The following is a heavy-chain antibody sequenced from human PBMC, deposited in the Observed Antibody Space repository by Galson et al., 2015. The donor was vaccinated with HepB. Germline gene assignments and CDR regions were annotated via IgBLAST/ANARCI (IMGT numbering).Heavy chain of an antibody. CDR2: ISYDGSNK. Sequence: LRLSCAASGFPFSSYGMHWVRQAPGKGLEWVAVISYDGSNKYYADSVKGRFTISRDNSKNTLYLQMNSLRAEDTAVYYCAKELGLLWFGELFRWGQGTLVTVSS. CDR1: GFPFSSYG. D-gene: IGHD3-10*01. J-gene: IGHJ4*02. CDR3: AKELGLLWFGELFR. V-gene: IGHV3-30*18.